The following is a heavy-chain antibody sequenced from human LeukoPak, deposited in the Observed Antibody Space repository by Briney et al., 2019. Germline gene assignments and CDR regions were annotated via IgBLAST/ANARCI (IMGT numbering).Heavy chain of an antibody. CDR2: IIPIFGTA. J-gene: IGHJ3*02. CDR3: ARDNPPIYCGGDCYPGAFDI. V-gene: IGHV1-69*01. D-gene: IGHD2-21*01. CDR1: GGTFSSYA. Sequence: SVKVSCKASGGTFSSYAISWVRQAPGQGLEWMGGIIPIFGTANYAQKFQGRVTITADESTSTAYMELSSLRSEDTAVYYCARDNPPIYCGGDCYPGAFDIWGQGTMVTVSS.